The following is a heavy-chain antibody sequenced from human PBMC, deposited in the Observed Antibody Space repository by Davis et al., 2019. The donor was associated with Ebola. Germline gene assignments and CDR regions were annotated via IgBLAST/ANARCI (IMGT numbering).Heavy chain of an antibody. CDR1: GGSITSYY. V-gene: IGHV4-59*01. D-gene: IGHD2-8*01. CDR2: IYFSGST. J-gene: IGHJ4*02. CDR3: AREARNSLVYYFDY. Sequence: MPSETLSLTCTVSGGSITSYYWSWIRQPPGTGLEWIGYIYFSGSTNYNPSLKSRVTISVDTSKNRFSLKLRSVTAADTAVYYCAREARNSLVYYFDYWGQGTLVTVSS.